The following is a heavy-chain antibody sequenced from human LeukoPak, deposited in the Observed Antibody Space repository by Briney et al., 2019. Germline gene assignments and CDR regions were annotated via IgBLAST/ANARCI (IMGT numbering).Heavy chain of an antibody. CDR2: IYYSGGT. CDR3: ASGVVPAYLDY. D-gene: IGHD2-2*01. CDR1: GGSISSSSYY. Sequence: SETLSLTCTVSGGSISSSSYYWGWLRQPPGKGLEGIGSIYYSGGTYYNPSLKSRVTISVDTSKNQFSLKLSSVTAADTAVYYCASGVVPAYLDYWGQGTLVTVSS. J-gene: IGHJ4*02. V-gene: IGHV4-39*01.